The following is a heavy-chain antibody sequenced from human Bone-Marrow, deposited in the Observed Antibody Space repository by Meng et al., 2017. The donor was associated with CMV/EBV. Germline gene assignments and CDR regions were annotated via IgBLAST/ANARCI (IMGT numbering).Heavy chain of an antibody. D-gene: IGHD6-19*01. CDR3: AREGDSYSSGWYSVAY. V-gene: IGHV1-2*02. J-gene: IGHJ4*02. CDR2: INPNSGGT. Sequence: ASVKVSCKASGYTFTGYYMHWVRQAPGQGLEWMGWINPNSGGTNYAQKFQGRVTMTRDTSISTAYMELSRLRSDDTAVYYCAREGDSYSSGWYSVAYWGQGTRVTVSS. CDR1: GYTFTGYY.